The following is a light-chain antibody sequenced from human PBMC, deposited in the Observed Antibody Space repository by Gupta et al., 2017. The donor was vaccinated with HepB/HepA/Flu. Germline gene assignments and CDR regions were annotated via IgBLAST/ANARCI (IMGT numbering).Light chain of an antibody. CDR3: QVWDSNNDHVV. J-gene: IGLJ2*01. CDR1: NIGDKS. V-gene: IGLV3-21*03. Sequence: SDVLTQPPSVSVAPGNTARITCGGDNIGDKSVHWYQQKPGQAPVLVLYDDSDRPSGIPERFSGSNSGNTATVTISRVEVGDEADYYCQVWDSNNDHVVFGGGTKLTVL. CDR2: DDS.